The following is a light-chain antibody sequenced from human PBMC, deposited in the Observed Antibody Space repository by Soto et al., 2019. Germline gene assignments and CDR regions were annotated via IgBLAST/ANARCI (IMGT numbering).Light chain of an antibody. CDR1: QSVSSY. V-gene: IGKV3-11*01. CDR2: DAS. CDR3: QQRSNWPPIT. J-gene: IGKJ5*01. Sequence: IEMTQSPRNLSVSPMGRAPRACRSSQSVSSYLAWYQQKPGQAPRLLIYDASNRATGIPARFSGSGSGTDFTLTISSLEPEDFAVYYCQQRSNWPPITFGHGTRLEIK.